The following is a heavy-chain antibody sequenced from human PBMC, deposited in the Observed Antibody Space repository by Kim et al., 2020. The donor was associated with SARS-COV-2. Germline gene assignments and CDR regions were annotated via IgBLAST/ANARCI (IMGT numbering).Heavy chain of an antibody. V-gene: IGHV1-46*01. CDR2: INPSGGST. D-gene: IGHD4-17*01. J-gene: IGHJ6*02. CDR1: GYTFTSYY. Sequence: ASVKVSCKASGYTFTSYYMHWVRQAPGQGLEWMGIINPSGGSTSYAQKFQGRVTMTRDTSTSTVYMELSSLRSEDTAVYYCARGLGTVTTPFYYGMDVWGQGTTVTVSS. CDR3: ARGLGTVTTPFYYGMDV.